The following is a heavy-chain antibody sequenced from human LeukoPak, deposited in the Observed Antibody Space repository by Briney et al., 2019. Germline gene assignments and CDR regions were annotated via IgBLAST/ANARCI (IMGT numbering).Heavy chain of an antibody. Sequence: ASVKVSCKASGGTFSSYAISWVRQAPGQGLEWMGRIIPILGIANYAQKFQGRVTITADKSTSTAYMELSSLRSEDTAVYYCASREKSSREIDYWGQGTLVTVSS. CDR1: GGTFSSYA. J-gene: IGHJ4*02. V-gene: IGHV1-69*04. CDR2: IIPILGIA. D-gene: IGHD2-15*01. CDR3: ASREKSSREIDY.